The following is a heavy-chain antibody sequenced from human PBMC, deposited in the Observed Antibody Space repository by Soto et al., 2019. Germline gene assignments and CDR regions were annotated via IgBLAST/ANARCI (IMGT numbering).Heavy chain of an antibody. J-gene: IGHJ6*02. CDR3: ARVKPEYYAMDV. CDR2: IYSAGNT. V-gene: IGHV3-53*01. Sequence: EVQLVESGGGLIQPGGSLRLCCAASGFTVSSTYISWVRQAPGKGLEWVSVIYSAGNTYYADSVKGRFTLSRDKSRNTVYLQMNTLRADDTAVYYCARVKPEYYAMDVWSQGTTVTVSS. CDR1: GFTVSSTY.